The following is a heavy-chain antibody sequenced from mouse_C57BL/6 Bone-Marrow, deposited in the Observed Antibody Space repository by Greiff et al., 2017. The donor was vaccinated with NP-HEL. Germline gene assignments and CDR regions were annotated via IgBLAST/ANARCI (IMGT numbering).Heavy chain of an antibody. Sequence: QVQLQQPGAELVRPGSSVKLSCKASGYTFTSYWMHWVKQRPIQGLEWIGNIDPSDSETHYNQKFKDKATLTVDKSSSTAYMQLSSLTSEDSAVYYCARFPFTTVVDWYFEVWGTGTTVTVSS. CDR2: IDPSDSET. J-gene: IGHJ1*03. V-gene: IGHV1-52*01. D-gene: IGHD1-1*01. CDR3: ARFPFTTVVDWYFEV. CDR1: GYTFTSYW.